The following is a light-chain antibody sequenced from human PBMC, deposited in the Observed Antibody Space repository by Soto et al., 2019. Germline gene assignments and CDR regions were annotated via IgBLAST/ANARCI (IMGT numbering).Light chain of an antibody. CDR3: QSYDSSNVV. Sequence: FMLTQPHSVSESPGKTVTISCTRSSGSIASDYVQWYQQRPGSAPTTVIYEDDQRPSGVPDRFSGSIDRSSNSASLTISGLKTEDEADYYCQSYDSSNVVFGGGTQLTVL. CDR2: EDD. CDR1: SGSIASDY. V-gene: IGLV6-57*04. J-gene: IGLJ2*01.